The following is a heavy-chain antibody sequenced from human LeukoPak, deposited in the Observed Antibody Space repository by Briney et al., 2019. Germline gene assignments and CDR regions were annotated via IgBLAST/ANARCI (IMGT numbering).Heavy chain of an antibody. Sequence: SETLSLTCTVSGGSISSYYWSWIRQPPGKGLEWIGYIYYSGTTNYNPTLKSRVTILVDTSKNQFSLKLSSVTAADTAVYYCARQNFESAMVRVYYFDYWGQGTLVTVSS. J-gene: IGHJ4*02. D-gene: IGHD5-18*01. V-gene: IGHV4-59*08. CDR1: GGSISSYY. CDR3: ARQNFESAMVRVYYFDY. CDR2: IYYSGTT.